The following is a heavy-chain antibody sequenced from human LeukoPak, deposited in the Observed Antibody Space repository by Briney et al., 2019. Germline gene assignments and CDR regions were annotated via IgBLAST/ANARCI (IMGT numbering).Heavy chain of an antibody. J-gene: IGHJ4*02. V-gene: IGHV1-18*01. CDR1: GYTLTELS. Sequence: GASVKVSCKVSGYTLTELSMHWVRQAPGQGLEWMGWINAYNGNANYAQILQGRVTMTTDTSTSTAYMELRSLRSDDTAVYYCARALNSYGYSPFDSWGQGTLVTVSS. D-gene: IGHD5-18*01. CDR3: ARALNSYGYSPFDS. CDR2: INAYNGNA.